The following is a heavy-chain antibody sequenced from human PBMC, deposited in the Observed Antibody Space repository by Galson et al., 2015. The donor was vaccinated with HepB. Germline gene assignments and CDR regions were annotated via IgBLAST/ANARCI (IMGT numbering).Heavy chain of an antibody. Sequence: SLRLSCAASGFTFSSYAMSWVRQAPGKGLEWVSGISGSGGTTYDADSVTGRFTVSRDNSKNTLYLQMNRLRAEDTAVYYCPKDLTLIPMIVGAIRRAHKGFDSWGQGTLVTVSS. CDR2: ISGSGGTT. CDR1: GFTFSSYA. CDR3: PKDLTLIPMIVGAIRRAHKGFDS. D-gene: IGHD3-22*01. J-gene: IGHJ5*01. V-gene: IGHV3-23*01.